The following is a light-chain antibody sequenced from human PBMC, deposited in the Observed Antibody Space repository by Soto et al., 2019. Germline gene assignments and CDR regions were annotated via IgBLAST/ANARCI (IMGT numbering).Light chain of an antibody. V-gene: IGKV3D-15*01. CDR3: QQYNNRPPWT. CDR1: RSVNNF. Sequence: EIVLTQSPVTLSLYPWEIATLSCRATRSVNNFVAWYQQKPGQAPSLLISDASNRATGIPDRFSGSGSGTEFSLTITSLQSEDFALYYCQQYNNRPPWTFGQGTKVDIK. J-gene: IGKJ1*01. CDR2: DAS.